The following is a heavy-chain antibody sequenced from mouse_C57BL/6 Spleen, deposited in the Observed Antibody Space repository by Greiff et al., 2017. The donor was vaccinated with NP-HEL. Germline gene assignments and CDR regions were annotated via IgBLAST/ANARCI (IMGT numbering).Heavy chain of an antibody. J-gene: IGHJ4*01. Sequence: VQLKQPGAELVRPGSSVKLSCKASGYTFTSYWMDWVKQRPGQGLEWIGNIYPSDSETHYNQKFKDKATLTVDTSSSTAYMQLSSLTTEDSAVYYCARGGYDEGYAMDYWGQGTSVTVSS. CDR1: GYTFTSYW. D-gene: IGHD2-2*01. V-gene: IGHV1-61*01. CDR3: ARGGYDEGYAMDY. CDR2: IYPSDSET.